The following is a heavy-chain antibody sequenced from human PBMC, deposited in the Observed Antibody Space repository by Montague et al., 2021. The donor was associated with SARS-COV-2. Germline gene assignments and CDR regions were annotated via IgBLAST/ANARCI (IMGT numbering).Heavy chain of an antibody. V-gene: IGHV2-5*01. CDR2: IYWYDEG. CDR3: AAHRITGWAFDY. Sequence: PALVKPTQTLTLTCTFSGFSLDTSGEAVGWIRQPPGKALEWLAVIYWYDEGRYSPSLKSRLTIRKGTSKNQVVLTMTNMDSVDTATYYCAAHRITGWAFDYWGQGTLVTVSS. D-gene: IGHD1-20*01. J-gene: IGHJ4*02. CDR1: GFSLDTSGEA.